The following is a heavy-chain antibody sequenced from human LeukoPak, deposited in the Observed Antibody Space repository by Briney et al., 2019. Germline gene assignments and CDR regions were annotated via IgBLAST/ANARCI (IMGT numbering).Heavy chain of an antibody. CDR2: ISDTGKT. J-gene: IGHJ5*02. CDR3: ATGYYEPFAT. D-gene: IGHD3-3*01. CDR1: GASVSSYY. V-gene: IGHV4-59*02. Sequence: PSETLSLTCTFSGASVSSYYWDWLRQTPGEGLEWIGYISDTGKTDSNPSLKSRVSISLGPANKQFSLRLRSVTAADSAVYYCATGYYEPFATWGPGILVTVSS.